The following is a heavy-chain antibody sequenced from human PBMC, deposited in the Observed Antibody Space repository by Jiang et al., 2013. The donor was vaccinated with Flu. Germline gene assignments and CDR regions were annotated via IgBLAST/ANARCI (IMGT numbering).Heavy chain of an antibody. CDR3: AKDSGRGLRHPHP. CDR2: ISYDGSNK. D-gene: IGHD3-10*01. Sequence: SGFTFSSYGMHWVRQAPGKGLEWVAVISYDGSNKYYADSVKGRFTISRDNSKNTLYLQMNSLRAEDTAVYYCAKDSGRGLRHPHPWGQGTLVTVSS. V-gene: IGHV3-30*18. CDR1: GFTFSSYG. J-gene: IGHJ5*02.